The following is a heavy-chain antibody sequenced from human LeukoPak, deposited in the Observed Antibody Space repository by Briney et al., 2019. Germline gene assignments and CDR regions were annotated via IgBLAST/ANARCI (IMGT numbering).Heavy chain of an antibody. J-gene: IGHJ5*02. Sequence: SVKVSCKASGYTFTKYYIHWVRQAPGQGLEWMGGIIPIFGTANYAQKFQGRVTITADESTSTAYMELSSLRSDDTAVYYCARDENGYVWGSLRAWGQGTLVTVSS. D-gene: IGHD3-16*01. CDR3: ARDENGYVWGSLRA. V-gene: IGHV1-69*13. CDR1: GYTFTKYY. CDR2: IIPIFGTA.